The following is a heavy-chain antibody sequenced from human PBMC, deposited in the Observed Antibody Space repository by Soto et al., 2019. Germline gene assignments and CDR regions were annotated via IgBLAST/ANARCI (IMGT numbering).Heavy chain of an antibody. CDR3: AKDKHSD. V-gene: IGHV3-23*01. CDR2: ISGSDGST. Sequence: PGGYLRLSCAASGFTLSNYGMTWVRQAPGKGLEWVSGISGSDGSTYYADSVKGRFTISRDSSKNTLYLQMNSLRAEDTAVYYCAKDKHSDWGQGTLVTVSS. CDR1: GFTLSNYG. J-gene: IGHJ4*02.